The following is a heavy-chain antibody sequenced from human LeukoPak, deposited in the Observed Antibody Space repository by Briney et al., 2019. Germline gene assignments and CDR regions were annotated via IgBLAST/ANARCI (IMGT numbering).Heavy chain of an antibody. CDR1: GGSISSYY. CDR2: TYYSGST. Sequence: SETLSLTCTVSGGSISSYYWSWIRQPPGKGLEWIGYTYYSGSTNYNPSLKSRVTISVDTSKNQFSLKLSSVTAADTAVYYCAREGLEDDYYGMDVWGQGTTVTVSS. CDR3: AREGLEDDYYGMDV. V-gene: IGHV4-59*01. J-gene: IGHJ6*02.